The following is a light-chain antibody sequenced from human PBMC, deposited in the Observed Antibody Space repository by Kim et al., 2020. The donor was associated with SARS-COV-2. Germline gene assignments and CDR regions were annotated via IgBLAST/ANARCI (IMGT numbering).Light chain of an antibody. CDR1: QEIDSR. Sequence: ASIGDRDTITCQASQEIDSRLSWYQQRPGRAPELLIFGASNLEPGAPSRFSGSESETDFTFTIDSLQPDDVAIYYCQQYYDLPLTFGGGTKVDIK. CDR3: QQYYDLPLT. J-gene: IGKJ4*01. CDR2: GAS. V-gene: IGKV1-33*01.